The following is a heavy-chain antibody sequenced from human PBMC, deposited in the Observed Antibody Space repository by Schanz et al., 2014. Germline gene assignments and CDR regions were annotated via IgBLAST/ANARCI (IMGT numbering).Heavy chain of an antibody. V-gene: IGHV3-11*01. CDR1: GFPFSDYF. Sequence: VQLAESGGGLAQPGGSLRLSCTASGFPFSDYFMAWIRQPPGRGLEWVSYIGNGGVTIYYADSVKGRFTISRDNSKNALYLQMNSLRAEDTAVYYCAKVRYSSGWRGDYFDEWGQGTLVTVAS. D-gene: IGHD6-25*01. CDR3: AKVRYSSGWRGDYFDE. CDR2: IGNGGVTI. J-gene: IGHJ4*02.